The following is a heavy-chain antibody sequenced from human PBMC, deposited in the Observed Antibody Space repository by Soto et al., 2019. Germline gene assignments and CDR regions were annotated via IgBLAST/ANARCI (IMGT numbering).Heavy chain of an antibody. D-gene: IGHD4-17*01. CDR2: IYYSGST. V-gene: IGHV4-59*01. CDR1: GGSISSYY. CDR3: ARVGGDYYAFDI. J-gene: IGHJ3*02. Sequence: QGQLQESGPGLVKPSETLSLTCTVSGGSISSYYWSWIRQPPGKGLEWIGYIYYSGSTNYNPSLKSRVTISVDTSKNQFSLKLSSVTAADTAVYYCARVGGDYYAFDIWGQGTMVTVSS.